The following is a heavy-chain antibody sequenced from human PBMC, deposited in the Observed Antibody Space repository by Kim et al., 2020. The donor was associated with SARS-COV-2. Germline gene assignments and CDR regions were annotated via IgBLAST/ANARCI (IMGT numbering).Heavy chain of an antibody. CDR3: ASHYGSGNYSWYFDL. Sequence: DAVEGRFTSSRDNAKNTLYLQMNSLRAENTDVYYCASHYGSGNYSWYFDLWGRGTLVTVSS. D-gene: IGHD3-10*01. V-gene: IGHV3-74*01. J-gene: IGHJ2*01.